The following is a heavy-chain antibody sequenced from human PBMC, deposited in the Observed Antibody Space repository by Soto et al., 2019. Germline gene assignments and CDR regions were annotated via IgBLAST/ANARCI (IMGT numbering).Heavy chain of an antibody. D-gene: IGHD3-16*02. V-gene: IGHV4-38-2*01. CDR1: GYSISSGYY. CDR2: IYHSGST. CDR3: ARVLRDDYVWGSYRYTNVGAFDI. Sequence: PSETLSLTCAVSGYSISSGYYWGWIRQPPGKGLEWIGSIYHSGSTYYNPSLKSRVTISVDTSKNQFSLKLSSVTAADTAVYYCARVLRDDYVWGSYRYTNVGAFDIWGRGTMVTVSS. J-gene: IGHJ3*02.